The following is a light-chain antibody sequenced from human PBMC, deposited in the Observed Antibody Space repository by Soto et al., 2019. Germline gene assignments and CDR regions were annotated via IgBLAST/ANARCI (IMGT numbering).Light chain of an antibody. CDR3: QQYDNLLSIT. CDR1: QGISNY. J-gene: IGKJ5*01. V-gene: IGKV1-33*01. Sequence: DIQMTQSPSSQSASVGDRVTITCQASQGISNYLNWYQQKPGKAPKLLIYDASNLETGVPSRFSGSGSGTDFTFTISSLQPEDIATYYCQQYDNLLSITFGQGTRLEIK. CDR2: DAS.